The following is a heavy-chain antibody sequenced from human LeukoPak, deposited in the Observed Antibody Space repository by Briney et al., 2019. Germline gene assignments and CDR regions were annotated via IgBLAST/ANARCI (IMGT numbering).Heavy chain of an antibody. CDR2: IYYSGST. D-gene: IGHD6-19*01. CDR3: ARGRWLDND. Sequence: SETLSLTCTVSGGSISGSSYYWGWIRQPPGKGLEWIGSIYYSGSTYYNPSLKSRVTISVDTSKNQFSLKLNSVTATDTAVYYCARGRWLDNDWGQGTLVTVSS. V-gene: IGHV4-39*02. CDR1: GGSISGSSYY. J-gene: IGHJ4*02.